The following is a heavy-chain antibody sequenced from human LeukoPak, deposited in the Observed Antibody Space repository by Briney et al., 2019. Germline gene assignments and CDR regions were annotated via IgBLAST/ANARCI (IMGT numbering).Heavy chain of an antibody. CDR3: ARGFLEWSHYYYMDV. Sequence: PSETLSLTCAVYGGSFSGYYWSWIRQPPGKGLEWIGEINHSGSTNYNPSLKSRVTISVDKSKNQFSLKLSSVTAADTAVYYCARGFLEWSHYYYMDVWGKGTTVTVSS. J-gene: IGHJ6*03. CDR1: GGSFSGYY. D-gene: IGHD3-3*01. CDR2: INHSGST. V-gene: IGHV4-34*01.